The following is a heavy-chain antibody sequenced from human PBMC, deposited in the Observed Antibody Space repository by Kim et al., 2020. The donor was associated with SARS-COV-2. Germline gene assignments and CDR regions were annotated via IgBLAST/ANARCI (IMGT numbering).Heavy chain of an antibody. V-gene: IGHV1-3*01. J-gene: IGHJ4*02. D-gene: IGHD5-12*01. CDR3: ARNILRTTTLDY. Sequence: TSYSRTFQGRVALTTDTSASTAYMELISRRSDDSAVYYCARNILRTTTLDYWGQGTLVTVSS. CDR2: T.